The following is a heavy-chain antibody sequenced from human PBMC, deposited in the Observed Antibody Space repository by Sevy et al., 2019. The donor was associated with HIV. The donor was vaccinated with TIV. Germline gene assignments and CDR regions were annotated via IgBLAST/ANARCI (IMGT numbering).Heavy chain of an antibody. V-gene: IGHV3-21*01. CDR2: ISSSSNYI. CDR3: VRDGGCSSSSCLLYFDY. J-gene: IGHJ4*02. Sequence: GGSLRLSCVVSGFTFSKYPMNWVRQAPGKGLEWVSSISSSSNYIYYGDSVKGRFTSSRDNAKNSLYLQMNSLRADDTALYYCVRDGGCSSSSCLLYFDYWGQGILVTVSS. CDR1: GFTFSKYP. D-gene: IGHD2-15*01.